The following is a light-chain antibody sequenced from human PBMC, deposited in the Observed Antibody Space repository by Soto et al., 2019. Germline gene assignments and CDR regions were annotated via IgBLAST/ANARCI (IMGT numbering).Light chain of an antibody. V-gene: IGKV1-9*01. CDR3: QQLNNQPLIT. CDR2: AAS. Sequence: DIQLTQSPSFLSASVGDRVTITCRARQALGSYLVWYQQKPGKAPKLLIYAASTLQSGVPSRFSGRGSGTEFTLTISSLQPEDFATYYCQQLNNQPLITFGQGTRLDIK. CDR1: QALGSY. J-gene: IGKJ5*01.